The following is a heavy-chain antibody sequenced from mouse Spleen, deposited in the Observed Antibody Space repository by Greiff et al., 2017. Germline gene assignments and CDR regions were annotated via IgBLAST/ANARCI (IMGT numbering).Heavy chain of an antibody. Sequence: EVQRVESGGGLVKPGGSLKLSCAASGFTFSSYAMSWVRQTPEKRLEWVATISDGGSYTYYPDNVKGRFTISRDNAKNNLYLQMSHLKSEDTAMYYCARDAHYGKGYFDYWGQGTTLTVSS. J-gene: IGHJ2*01. D-gene: IGHD2-1*01. CDR2: ISDGGSYT. CDR1: GFTFSSYA. V-gene: IGHV5-4*01. CDR3: ARDAHYGKGYFDY.